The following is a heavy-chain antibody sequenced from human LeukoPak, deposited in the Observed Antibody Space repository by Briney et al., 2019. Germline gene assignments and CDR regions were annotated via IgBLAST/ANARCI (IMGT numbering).Heavy chain of an antibody. CDR3: ARAEWSGFTHY. J-gene: IGHJ4*02. CDR1: GGSISSSSYY. Sequence: SQTLSLTCTVSGGSISSSSYYWDWIRQPPGKGLEWIGSIYYSGSTYYNPSLKSRVTISVDTSKNQFSLKLSSVTAADTAVYYCARAEWSGFTHYWGQGTLVTVSS. D-gene: IGHD3-3*01. CDR2: IYYSGST. V-gene: IGHV4-39*07.